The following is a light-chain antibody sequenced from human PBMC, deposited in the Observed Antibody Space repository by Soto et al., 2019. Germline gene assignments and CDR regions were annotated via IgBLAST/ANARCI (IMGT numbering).Light chain of an antibody. J-gene: IGKJ1*01. Sequence: DIQMTPSPSSLSASVGARITITCRASQGISTWLAWYQQKPQKAPRSLIYAASKLQSGVPARFSGSGSGTDFTVTMCSLQPEDFATYYWEQYDGYPSTFGHGTQVEI. CDR1: QGISTW. CDR2: AAS. CDR3: EQYDGYPST. V-gene: IGKV1D-16*01.